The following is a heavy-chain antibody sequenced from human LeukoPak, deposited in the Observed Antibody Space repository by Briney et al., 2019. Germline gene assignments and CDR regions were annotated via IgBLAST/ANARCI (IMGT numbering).Heavy chain of an antibody. J-gene: IGHJ4*02. Sequence: SETLSLTCTVSGGSISSYHWNWIRQPPGKGLEWIGYVYYSGSTNYNPSLKSRLTISVDTSKNQFSLKLSSVTAADTAVYYCARGPRISLVRGALELDYWGQGTLVTVSS. CDR1: GGSISSYH. CDR2: VYYSGST. CDR3: ARGPRISLVRGALELDY. V-gene: IGHV4-59*01. D-gene: IGHD3-10*01.